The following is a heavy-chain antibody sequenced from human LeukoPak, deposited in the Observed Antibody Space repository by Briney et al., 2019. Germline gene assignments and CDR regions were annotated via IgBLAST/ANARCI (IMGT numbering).Heavy chain of an antibody. CDR1: GFTFNSYA. CDR3: AKDGLWFGESQYYFDS. J-gene: IGHJ4*02. V-gene: IGHV3-23*01. Sequence: PGGSPRLSCAASGFTFNSYAMSWVRQAPGKGLEWVSSISGNGGSTYYAGSVKGRFTISRDNSNNTLYLHLHSLRVEDTAVYHCAKDGLWFGESQYYFDSWGQGTLVTVSS. CDR2: ISGNGGST. D-gene: IGHD3-10*01.